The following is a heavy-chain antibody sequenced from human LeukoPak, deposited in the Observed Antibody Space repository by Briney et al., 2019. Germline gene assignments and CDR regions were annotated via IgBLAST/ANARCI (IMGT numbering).Heavy chain of an antibody. Sequence: GRSLRLSCAASGFTFSSYGMHWVRQAPGKGLEWVAVISYDGSNKYYADSVKGRFTISRDNAENSLSLQMNSLRAEDTAVYYCARGGGAFDIWGQGTMVTVSS. D-gene: IGHD2-15*01. V-gene: IGHV3-30*03. CDR3: ARGGGAFDI. J-gene: IGHJ3*02. CDR2: ISYDGSNK. CDR1: GFTFSSYG.